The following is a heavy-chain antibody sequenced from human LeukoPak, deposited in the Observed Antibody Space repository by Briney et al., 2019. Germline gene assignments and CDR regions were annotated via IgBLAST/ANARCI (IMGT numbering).Heavy chain of an antibody. D-gene: IGHD2-2*01. CDR2: IYSGGST. Sequence: GGSLRLSCAASGFTVSSNYMSWVRQVPGKGLEWVSVIYSGGSTYYADSVKGRFTISRDNSKNTLYLQMNSLRAEDTAVYYCARSVVPAANFNWFDPWGQGTLVTVSS. CDR1: GFTVSSNY. CDR3: ARSVVPAANFNWFDP. V-gene: IGHV3-66*01. J-gene: IGHJ5*02.